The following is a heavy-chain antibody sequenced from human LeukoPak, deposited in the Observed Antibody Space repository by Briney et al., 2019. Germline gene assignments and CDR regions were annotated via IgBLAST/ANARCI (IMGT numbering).Heavy chain of an antibody. Sequence: SETLSLTCTVSGGSISSSSYYWGWIRQPPGKGLEWIGSIYYSGSTYYNPSLKSRVTISVDTSKNQFSLKLSSVTAADTAVYYCARMIFGVVIILAPSEPYYYGMDVWGQGTTVTVSS. CDR1: GGSISSSSYY. V-gene: IGHV4-39*01. CDR2: IYYSGST. D-gene: IGHD3-3*01. J-gene: IGHJ6*02. CDR3: ARMIFGVVIILAPSEPYYYGMDV.